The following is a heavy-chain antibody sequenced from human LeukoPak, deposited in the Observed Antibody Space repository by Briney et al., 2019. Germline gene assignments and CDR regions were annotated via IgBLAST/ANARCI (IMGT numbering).Heavy chain of an antibody. CDR3: AREGGADNLDY. CDR1: GFRFSGYH. J-gene: IGHJ4*02. D-gene: IGHD1-26*01. CDR2: ISGGGRNI. V-gene: IGHV3-48*03. Sequence: GGSLRLSRAAPGFRFSGYHMNWVRQAPGKGLERVSYISGGGRNIYYADSVKGRFTSSRDNAKNSLYLQMDSLRAEDTAVYYCAREGGADNLDYWGQGTLVTVSS.